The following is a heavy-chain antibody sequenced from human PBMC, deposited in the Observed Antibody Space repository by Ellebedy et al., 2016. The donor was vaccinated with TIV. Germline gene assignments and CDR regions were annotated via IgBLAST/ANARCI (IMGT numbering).Heavy chain of an antibody. CDR3: ARGRTFDY. Sequence: MPGGSLRLSCAVYGGSFSGYYWSRIRQPPGKGLEWVGEINHSGGTNYNPSLKSRVTISRDTSKNQISLKLISVTAADTAVYYCARGRTFDYWGQGTLVTVSS. CDR1: GGSFSGYY. V-gene: IGHV4-34*01. D-gene: IGHD1-7*01. J-gene: IGHJ4*02. CDR2: INHSGGT.